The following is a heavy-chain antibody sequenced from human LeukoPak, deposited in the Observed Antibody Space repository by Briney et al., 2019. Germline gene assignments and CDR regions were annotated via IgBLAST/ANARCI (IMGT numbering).Heavy chain of an antibody. V-gene: IGHV3-48*04. J-gene: IGHJ3*02. CDR2: ISRRSTTT. D-gene: IGHD6-19*01. CDR1: GLTFSFNTYN. Sequence: GGSLRLSCAASGLTFSFNTYNMNWVRQTPGKGLEWVSYISRRSTTTSYADSVKGRFTISRDNAKNSLDLQMNNLRAEDTAVYYCATSQRTSGRYGNAFDIWGQGTTVSVSS. CDR3: ATSQRTSGRYGNAFDI.